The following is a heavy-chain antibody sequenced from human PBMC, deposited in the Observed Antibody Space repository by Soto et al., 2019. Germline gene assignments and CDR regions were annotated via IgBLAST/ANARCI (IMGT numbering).Heavy chain of an antibody. J-gene: IGHJ5*02. Sequence: SVTNCVTRSVAEGKIVDNGGSWIRQPPGKGLEWVGYIYYGGTTSYNPSLQSRVTISLETSKSQFSLRLTSVTAADTAVYYCARLGAYYQSLDPWGPGTLVTVSS. CDR1: EGKIVDNG. CDR3: ARLGAYYQSLDP. V-gene: IGHV4-59*08. D-gene: IGHD3-22*01. CDR2: IYYGGTT.